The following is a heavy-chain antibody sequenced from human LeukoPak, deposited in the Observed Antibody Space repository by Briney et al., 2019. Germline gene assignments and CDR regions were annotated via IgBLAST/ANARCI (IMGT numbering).Heavy chain of an antibody. Sequence: SETLSLTCAVYGGSFSGYYWSWIRQPPGKGLEWIGEINHSGSTNYNPSLKSRVTISVDTSKNQFSLKLSSVTTADTAVYYCARESDGSSYPDYWGQGTLVTVSS. D-gene: IGHD1-26*01. CDR2: INHSGST. CDR3: ARESDGSSYPDY. J-gene: IGHJ4*02. V-gene: IGHV4-34*01. CDR1: GGSFSGYY.